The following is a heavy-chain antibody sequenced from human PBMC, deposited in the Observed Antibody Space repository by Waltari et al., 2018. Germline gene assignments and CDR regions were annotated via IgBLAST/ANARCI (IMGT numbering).Heavy chain of an antibody. CDR3: ARDVPNGYFDY. J-gene: IGHJ4*02. CDR1: GFTFKNYW. V-gene: IGHV3-7*01. Sequence: EVHLVQSGGGLIQPGGSLRLSCGVSGFTFKNYWMTWVRQAQGKGLEWVANINQEGRDKNYVDSVEGRFTISRDNAQNSVYLQMNSLRAEDTAVYYCARDVPNGYFDYWGSGTLVTVSS. D-gene: IGHD1-1*01. CDR2: INQEGRDK.